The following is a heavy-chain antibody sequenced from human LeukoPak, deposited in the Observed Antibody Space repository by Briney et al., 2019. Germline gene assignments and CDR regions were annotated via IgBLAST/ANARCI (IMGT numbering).Heavy chain of an antibody. CDR2: IYPGDSDT. V-gene: IGHV5-51*01. Sequence: GESLKISCQGSGYNFATYWIGWVRQMPGKGLEWMRIIYPGDSDTRYRPSFQDQMTISADKSISTAYLHGSGLKASDTAVFYFARNPKIASSKYYFDSWGQGTLVTVSS. CDR1: GYNFATYW. J-gene: IGHJ4*02. CDR3: ARNPKIASSKYYFDS. D-gene: IGHD2-21*01.